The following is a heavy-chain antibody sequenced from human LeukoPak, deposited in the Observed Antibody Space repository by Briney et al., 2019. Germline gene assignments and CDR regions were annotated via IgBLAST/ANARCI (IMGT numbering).Heavy chain of an antibody. J-gene: IGHJ4*02. CDR1: GYTFICYY. V-gene: IGHV1-2*02. CDR3: AKDGGAHMTDY. D-gene: IGHD1-26*01. Sequence: ASVKVSCKASGYTFICYYIHWVRLAPGQGLEWMGWLNPNSGATNYAQKFQGRVTMTRDTSIRTAYMEVSTLRSDDAAVYYCAKDGGAHMTDYWGQGTLVTISS. CDR2: LNPNSGAT.